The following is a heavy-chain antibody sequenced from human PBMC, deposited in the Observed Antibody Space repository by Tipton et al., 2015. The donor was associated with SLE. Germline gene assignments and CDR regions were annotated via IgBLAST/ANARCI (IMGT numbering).Heavy chain of an antibody. J-gene: IGHJ4*02. CDR2: IRSKANSYAT. V-gene: IGHV3-73*01. CDR1: GFTFSDSA. Sequence: SLRLSCAASGFTFSDSAIHWVRQAPGKGLEWVGRIRSKANSYATAYAASVKGRFTISRDDLKNTAFLQMNSLKTEDTAVYYCARERYYGDYFIDYWGQGILVTVSA. D-gene: IGHD4-17*01. CDR3: ARERYYGDYFIDY.